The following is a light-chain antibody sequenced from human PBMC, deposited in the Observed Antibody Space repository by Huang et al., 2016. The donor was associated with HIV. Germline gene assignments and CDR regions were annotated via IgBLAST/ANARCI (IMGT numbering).Light chain of an antibody. V-gene: IGKV1-9*01. CDR2: DAS. CDR1: QGISTY. CDR3: QQLYSYPLT. Sequence: IQLTQSPSSLSASVGDRVTITCRASQGISTYLAWYQLKPGKVPRLLIYDASTLQSGVPSRFSRSGSGTDFTLTINSLQPEDFATYYCQQLYSYPLTFGGGTKLEI. J-gene: IGKJ4*01.